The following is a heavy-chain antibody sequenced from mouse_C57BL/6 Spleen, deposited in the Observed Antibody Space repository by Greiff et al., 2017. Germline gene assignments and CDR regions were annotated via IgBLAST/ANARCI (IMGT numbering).Heavy chain of an antibody. J-gene: IGHJ4*01. Sequence: QVQLQQPGAELVMPGASVKLSCKASGYTFTSYWMHWVKQRPGQGLEWIGEIDPSDSYTNYNQKFKGKSTLTVDKSSSTAYMQLSSLTSEDSALYYCARRGNTYAMDYVGQGTSVTVSS. CDR3: ARRGNTYAMDY. CDR1: GYTFTSYW. V-gene: IGHV1-69*01. D-gene: IGHD2-1*01. CDR2: IDPSDSYT.